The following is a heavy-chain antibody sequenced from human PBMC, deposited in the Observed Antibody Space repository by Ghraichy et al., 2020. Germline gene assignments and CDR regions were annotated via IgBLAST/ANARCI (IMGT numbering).Heavy chain of an antibody. D-gene: IGHD1-20*01. CDR2: LDWDDDK. Sequence: SGPTLVKPTQTLTLTCTFSGFSLSTSGMCVSWIRQPPGKALEWLARLDWDDDKYYSTSLKTRLTISKDTSKNQVVLTMTNMDPVDTATYYCARESAGITGTHLAFDYWGQGTLVTVSS. CDR1: GFSLSTSGMC. V-gene: IGHV2-70*11. J-gene: IGHJ4*02. CDR3: ARESAGITGTHLAFDY.